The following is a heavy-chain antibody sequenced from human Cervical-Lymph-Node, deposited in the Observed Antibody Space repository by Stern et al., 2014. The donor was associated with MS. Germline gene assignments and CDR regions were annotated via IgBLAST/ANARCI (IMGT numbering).Heavy chain of an antibody. Sequence: EVQLVESGGGLVQPGRSLRLTCAASGFSFDAYAMHWVRQAPGKGLEWVSGISWNTATIDYADSVKGRFTISRDNAKKSLYLQMNSLSAEDTALYYCAKDTLGGGFHNGWYYFDSWGQGTPVTVSS. CDR3: AKDTLGGGFHNGWYYFDS. D-gene: IGHD6-19*01. V-gene: IGHV3-9*01. CDR1: GFSFDAYA. J-gene: IGHJ4*02. CDR2: ISWNTATI.